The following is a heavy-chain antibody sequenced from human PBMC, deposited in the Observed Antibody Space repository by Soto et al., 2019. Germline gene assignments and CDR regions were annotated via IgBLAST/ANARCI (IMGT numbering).Heavy chain of an antibody. D-gene: IGHD6-19*01. Sequence: XGTLSLTGTVSGGSISRYYWSWIRQPPGKGLEWIGYIYYSGTTNYNPSLKSRVAISVDTSKNQFSLNLRSVTAADTAIYCCARGYNGGWYLNDYWGQGTLVTVSS. J-gene: IGHJ4*02. V-gene: IGHV4-59*01. CDR3: ARGYNGGWYLNDY. CDR2: IYYSGTT. CDR1: GGSISRYY.